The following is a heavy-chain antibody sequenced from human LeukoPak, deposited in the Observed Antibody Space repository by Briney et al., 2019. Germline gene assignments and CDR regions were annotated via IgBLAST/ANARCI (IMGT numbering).Heavy chain of an antibody. D-gene: IGHD7-27*01. J-gene: IGHJ4*02. CDR1: GFTFSSYT. CDR2: ITTSDGNT. Sequence: GGSLRLSCAASGFTFSSYTMSWVRQAPGKGLEWVSTITTSDGNTYYANSVKGRFTVSRDNSKNTLFLQMNSLRAEDTAVYYCAKDGGLWVSAHWGDSWGRGTLVTVSS. CDR3: AKDGGLWVSAHWGDS. V-gene: IGHV3-23*01.